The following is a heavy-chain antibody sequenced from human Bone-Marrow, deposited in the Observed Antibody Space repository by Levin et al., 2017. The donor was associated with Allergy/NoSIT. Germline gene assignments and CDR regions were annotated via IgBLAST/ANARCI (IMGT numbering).Heavy chain of an antibody. CDR2: IDPTRGDT. CDR1: GSTFTDYY. V-gene: IGHV1-2*02. J-gene: IGHJ4*02. Sequence: GESLKISCTVSGSTFTDYYIHWIRQTPGQGLEWIGWIDPTRGDTKFAEKFHARVVLTMNSSISPAYMELGRLRFDDTALYYCGRGGASSNDYWGQGTLVTVSS. D-gene: IGHD6-13*01. CDR3: GRGGASSNDY.